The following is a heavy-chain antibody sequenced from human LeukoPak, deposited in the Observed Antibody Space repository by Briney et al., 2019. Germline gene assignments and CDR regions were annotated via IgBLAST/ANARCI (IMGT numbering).Heavy chain of an antibody. V-gene: IGHV3-48*01. CDR1: GFTFSSYS. CDR2: IGISSGNT. CDR3: ARDTKYAFDN. D-gene: IGHD2-2*01. Sequence: GGSLRLSCAASGFTFSSYSMNWARQAPGKGLEWISYIGISSGNTKYADSVKGRFTISGDKAKNSVYLQMNSLRVEDTAVYYCARDTKYAFDNWGQGTLVTVSS. J-gene: IGHJ4*02.